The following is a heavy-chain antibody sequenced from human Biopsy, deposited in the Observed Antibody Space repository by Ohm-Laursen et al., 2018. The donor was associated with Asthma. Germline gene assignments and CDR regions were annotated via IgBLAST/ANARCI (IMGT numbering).Heavy chain of an antibody. D-gene: IGHD3-16*02. CDR3: AREKVIESRGFQNWFDP. J-gene: IGHJ5*02. CDR2: ISFDGSNK. CDR1: GFTFSNYG. Sequence: SLRLSCAASGFTFSNYGMHWVRQAPGKGLDWVAVISFDGSNKNYTESVKGRFTISRDNSKNRLYLEMASLRAEDTAVYYCAREKVIESRGFQNWFDPWGQGTLVHVSS. V-gene: IGHV3-30*03.